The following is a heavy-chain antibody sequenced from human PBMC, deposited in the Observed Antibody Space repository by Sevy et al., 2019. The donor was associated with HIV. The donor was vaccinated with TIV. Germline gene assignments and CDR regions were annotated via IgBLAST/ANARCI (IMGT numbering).Heavy chain of an antibody. CDR1: GFTLSGSA. D-gene: IGHD1-7*01. Sequence: GGSLRLSCAASGFTLSGSAMHWVRQASGKVLEWVGRIRSKANSYATAYAASVKGRFTISRDDSKNTAYLQMNSLKTEDTAVYYCTRNGPWNYGGQWFDPWGQGTLVTVSS. CDR3: TRNGPWNYGGQWFDP. J-gene: IGHJ5*02. CDR2: IRSKANSYAT. V-gene: IGHV3-73*01.